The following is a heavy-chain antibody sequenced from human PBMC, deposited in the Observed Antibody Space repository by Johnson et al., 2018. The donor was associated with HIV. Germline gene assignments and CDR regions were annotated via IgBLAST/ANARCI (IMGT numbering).Heavy chain of an antibody. D-gene: IGHD3-3*01. CDR2: ISYDGINK. Sequence: QVQLVESGGGVVQPGRSRRLSCAASGFTFTNFAMHWVRQAPGKGLEWVAIISYDGINKYYADSVKGRFTISRDNSKNTLSLQMNSLRAEDTAVYYCARLGVVLFDDAVDIWCQGTMVTVSS. CDR1: GFTFTNFA. CDR3: ARLGVVLFDDAVDI. J-gene: IGHJ3*02. V-gene: IGHV3-30*14.